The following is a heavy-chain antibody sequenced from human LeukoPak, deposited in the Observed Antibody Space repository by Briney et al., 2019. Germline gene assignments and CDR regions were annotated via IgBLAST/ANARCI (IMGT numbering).Heavy chain of an antibody. D-gene: IGHD3-3*01. CDR3: ARDHYDFWSGYYGFDY. V-gene: IGHV4-61*02. J-gene: IGHJ4*02. CDR2: IYTSGST. CDR1: GGSISSGSYY. Sequence: SETLSLTCTVSGGSISSGSYYWSWIRQPAGKGLEWIGRIYTSGSTNYNPSLKSRVTISVDTSKNQFSLKLSSVTAADTAVYYCARDHYDFWSGYYGFDYWGQGTLVTVSS.